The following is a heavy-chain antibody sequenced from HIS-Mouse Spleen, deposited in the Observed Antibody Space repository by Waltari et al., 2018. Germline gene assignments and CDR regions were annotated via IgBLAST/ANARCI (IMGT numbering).Heavy chain of an antibody. J-gene: IGHJ5*02. CDR1: GGSISSSSYY. Sequence: QLQLQESVPGLVKPSETLSLTCTVPGGSISSSSYYWGWIRQPPGKGLEWIGSIYYSGSTYYNPSLKSRVTISVDTSKNQFSLKLSSVTAADTAVYYCARKRTASGWFDPWGQGTLVTVSS. CDR3: ARKRTASGWFDP. V-gene: IGHV4-39*01. D-gene: IGHD2-21*02. CDR2: IYYSGST.